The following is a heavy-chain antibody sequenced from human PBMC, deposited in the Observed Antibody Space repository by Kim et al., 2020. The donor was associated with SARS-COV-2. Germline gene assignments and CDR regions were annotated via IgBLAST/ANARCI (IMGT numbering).Heavy chain of an antibody. D-gene: IGHD2-2*01. CDR1: GFTFRDYW. CDR2: IKPDGSEK. V-gene: IGHV3-7*01. Sequence: GGSLRLSCAASGFTFRDYWMDWVQAPGKGLEWVANIKPDGSEKNCVDSVRGRFSISRDNAEKSLYLQMDSLRAEDTAVYYCASLKYDYWGRGALVTVSS. CDR3: ASLKYDY. J-gene: IGHJ4*02.